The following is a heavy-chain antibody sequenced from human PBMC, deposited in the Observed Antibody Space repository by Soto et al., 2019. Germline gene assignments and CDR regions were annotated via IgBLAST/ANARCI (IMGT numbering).Heavy chain of an antibody. J-gene: IGHJ6*02. CDR2: IVPLFRTT. CDR3: ARGGYSSTRHSLGDRSGLDV. CDR1: GGTFSSYA. D-gene: IGHD2-2*01. V-gene: IGHV1-69*06. Sequence: QVQLVQSGAEAKKPGSSVKVSCKTSGGTFSSYAISWVRQAPGQGLEWMGGIVPLFRTTNYAQKFQGRVNITADKSTITAYMALSRLRSGVTDVYYCARGGYSSTRHSLGDRSGLDVWGQGTTVTVSS.